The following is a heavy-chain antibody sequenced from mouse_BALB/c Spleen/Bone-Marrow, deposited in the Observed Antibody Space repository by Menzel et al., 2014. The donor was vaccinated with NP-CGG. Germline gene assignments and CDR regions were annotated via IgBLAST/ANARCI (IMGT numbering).Heavy chain of an antibody. J-gene: IGHJ3*01. CDR2: INPDSRTI. Sequence: DVKLVESGGGLVQPGRSLKISCAASGFDFSGFWMGWVRLAPGKGLEWIGEINPDSRTINYSPFLKDRFIFSRDNAKNTLYLHMSKLRSEDTALYYWGSLGYYGGFAYWGQGTLVTVSA. D-gene: IGHD2-3*01. V-gene: IGHV4-1*02. CDR3: GSLGYYGGFAY. CDR1: GFDFSGFW.